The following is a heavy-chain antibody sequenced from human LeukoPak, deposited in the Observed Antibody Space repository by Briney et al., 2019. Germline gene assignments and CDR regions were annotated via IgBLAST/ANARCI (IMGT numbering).Heavy chain of an antibody. CDR3: ATDGAGFDT. CDR2: INIGGTNT. J-gene: IGHJ5*02. Sequence: GGSLRLSCAASGFTFNDYYMSWIRQAPGKGLEWLSYINIGGTNTHYADSVKGRFTISRDNAKKSLYLGMNNLRAEDTAVYYCATDGAGFDTWGQGVLVTISS. CDR1: GFTFNDYY. V-gene: IGHV3-11*04.